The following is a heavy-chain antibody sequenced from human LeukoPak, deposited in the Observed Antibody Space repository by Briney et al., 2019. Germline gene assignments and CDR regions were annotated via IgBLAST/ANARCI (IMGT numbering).Heavy chain of an antibody. CDR3: ARGPVAVVH. V-gene: IGHV4-30-2*01. D-gene: IGHD6-19*01. CDR1: GGSISSGGYS. CDR2: IYHSGST. Sequence: SQTLSLTCAVSGGSISSGGYSWSWIRQPPGKGLEWIGYIYHSGSTYYNPSLKSRVTISVDTSKNQFSLKLSSVTAADTAVYYCARGPVAVVHWGQGTLVTVSS. J-gene: IGHJ4*02.